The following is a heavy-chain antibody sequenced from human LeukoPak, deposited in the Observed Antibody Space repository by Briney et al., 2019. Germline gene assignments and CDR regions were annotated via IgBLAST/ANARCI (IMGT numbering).Heavy chain of an antibody. CDR2: TSYDGSNK. V-gene: IGHV3-30*18. CDR3: AKDQGATDYYGMDV. Sequence: GGSLRLSCAASGFTFSSYGMHWVRQAPGKGLEWVAVTSYDGSNKYYADSVKGRFTISRDNSKNTLYLQMNSLRAEDTPVYYCAKDQGATDYYGMDVWGQGTTVTVSS. D-gene: IGHD1-26*01. J-gene: IGHJ6*02. CDR1: GFTFSSYG.